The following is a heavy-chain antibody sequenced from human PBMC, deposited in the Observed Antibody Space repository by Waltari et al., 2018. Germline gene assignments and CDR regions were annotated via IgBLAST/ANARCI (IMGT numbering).Heavy chain of an antibody. V-gene: IGHV4-4*07. Sequence: QVQLQESGPGLVKPSETLSLTCTVSGGSISSYYWSWIRQPAGKGLEWLGRIYTSGSTNYNPSLKSRVTMSVDTSKNQFSLKLSSVTAADTAVYYCAREMAARGRYYYYMDVWGKGTTVTVSS. CDR2: IYTSGST. D-gene: IGHD6-6*01. CDR3: AREMAARGRYYYYMDV. CDR1: GGSISSYY. J-gene: IGHJ6*03.